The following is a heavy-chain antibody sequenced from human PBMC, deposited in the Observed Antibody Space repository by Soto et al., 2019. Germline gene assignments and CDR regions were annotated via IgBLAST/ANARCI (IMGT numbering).Heavy chain of an antibody. D-gene: IGHD5-12*01. CDR2: ISSSSII. CDR1: GFTFSTSS. CDR3: ATDLAIDPDV. J-gene: IGHJ6*04. Sequence: DVQLVESGGGLVQPGGSLRLSCAASGFTFSTSSMNWVRQAQGKGLEWVSYISSSSIIYYADSVKGRFTISRDNVKNSLYLKMNSLRAEDTAVYYWATDLAIDPDVWGKGTTVNVSS. V-gene: IGHV3-48*01.